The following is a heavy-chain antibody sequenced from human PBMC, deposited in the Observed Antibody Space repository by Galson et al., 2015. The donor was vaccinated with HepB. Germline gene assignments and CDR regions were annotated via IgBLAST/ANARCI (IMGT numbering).Heavy chain of an antibody. D-gene: IGHD6-13*01. CDR2: IYPGDSDT. CDR3: ARLGQDSGSSSWYRIHYYYYYYMDV. J-gene: IGHJ6*03. V-gene: IGHV5-51*03. Sequence: QSGAEVTKPGESLTISCKGSGYSFTSYWIGWVRQMPGKGLEWMGIIYPGDSDTRYSPSFQGQVTISADKSISTAYLQWSSLKASDTAMYYCARLGQDSGSSSWYRIHYYYYYYMDVWGKGTTVTVSS. CDR1: GYSFTSYW.